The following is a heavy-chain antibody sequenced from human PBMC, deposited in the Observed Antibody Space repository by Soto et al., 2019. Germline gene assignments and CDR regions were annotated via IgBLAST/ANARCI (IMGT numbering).Heavy chain of an antibody. Sequence: WASVKVSCKASGYTFTSYGISWVRQAPGQGLEWMGWISAYNGNTNYAQKLQGRVTMTTDTSTSTAYMELRSLRSDDTAVYYCARVRVTTDPPHWFDPWGQGTLVTVSS. J-gene: IGHJ5*02. V-gene: IGHV1-18*01. CDR2: ISAYNGNT. CDR3: ARVRVTTDPPHWFDP. CDR1: GYTFTSYG. D-gene: IGHD3-10*01.